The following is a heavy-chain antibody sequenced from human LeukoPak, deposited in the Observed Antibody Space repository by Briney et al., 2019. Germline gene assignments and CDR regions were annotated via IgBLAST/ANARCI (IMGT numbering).Heavy chain of an antibody. Sequence: GASVKVSCKSSGYTFTSYDISWVRQPPGQRLEWMGWICSYNGNTNDAQKLQGRVTMNKDISTSKAYMELRSLRSDDTAVYYCARVGQQLGYWGQGTLVTVSS. D-gene: IGHD6-13*01. V-gene: IGHV1-18*01. CDR3: ARVGQQLGY. CDR1: GYTFTSYD. CDR2: ICSYNGNT. J-gene: IGHJ4*02.